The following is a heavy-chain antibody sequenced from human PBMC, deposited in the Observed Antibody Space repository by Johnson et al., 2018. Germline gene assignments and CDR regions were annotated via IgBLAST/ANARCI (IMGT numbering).Heavy chain of an antibody. Sequence: QVQLVESGAEVKKPGASVKVSCKTSGYAFINYYLHWVRQAPGQGLEWMGIINPSGGSPSSAQKFQGRVAMTWDSSTSTVYMALSSPRSEDTAGYFCAGVKGLRTTVLDYWGQGTLVTVSS. CDR3: AGVKGLRTTVLDY. J-gene: IGHJ4*02. CDR2: INPSGGSP. CDR1: GYAFINYY. V-gene: IGHV1-46*01. D-gene: IGHD3/OR15-3a*01.